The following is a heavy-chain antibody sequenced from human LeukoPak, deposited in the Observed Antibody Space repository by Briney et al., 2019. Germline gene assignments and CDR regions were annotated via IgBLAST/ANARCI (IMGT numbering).Heavy chain of an antibody. D-gene: IGHD2/OR15-2a*01. Sequence: PSETLSLTCAVSGYSISSGYYWGWIRQPPGKGLEWIGSVYHSGTTYYIPSLKSRVTISVDTSMNQFSLKVSSVTAADTAVYFCARGISTTGHDYWGQGTLVTVSS. J-gene: IGHJ4*02. CDR3: ARGISTTGHDY. V-gene: IGHV4-38-2*01. CDR2: VYHSGTT. CDR1: GYSISSGYY.